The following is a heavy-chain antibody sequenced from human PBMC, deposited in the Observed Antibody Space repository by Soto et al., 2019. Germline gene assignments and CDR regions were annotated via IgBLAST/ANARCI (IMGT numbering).Heavy chain of an antibody. CDR3: AREPLPMTTVTNDAFDI. J-gene: IGHJ3*02. V-gene: IGHV3-66*01. D-gene: IGHD4-17*01. Sequence: GGSLRLSCAASGFTVSSNYMSWVRQAPGKGLECVSVIYSGGSTYYADSVKGRFTISRDNSKNTLYLQMNSLRAEDTAVYYCAREPLPMTTVTNDAFDIWGQGTMVTVSS. CDR2: IYSGGST. CDR1: GFTVSSNY.